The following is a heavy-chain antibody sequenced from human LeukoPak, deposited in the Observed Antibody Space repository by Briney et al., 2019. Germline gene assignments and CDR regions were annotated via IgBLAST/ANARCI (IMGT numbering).Heavy chain of an antibody. CDR3: VWQQLATDAFDI. Sequence: ASVKVSCKASGYTFISYGISWVRQSPGQGLEWMGWIRVPDGNTNYAQNLQDRVAMTTDTSTSTAYMELRSLRSDDTAVYYCVWQQLATDAFDIWGQGTMVTVSS. CDR2: IRVPDGNT. D-gene: IGHD6-13*01. V-gene: IGHV1-18*01. CDR1: GYTFISYG. J-gene: IGHJ3*02.